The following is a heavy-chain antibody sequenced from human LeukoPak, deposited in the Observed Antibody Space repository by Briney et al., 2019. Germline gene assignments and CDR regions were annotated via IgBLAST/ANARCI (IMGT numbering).Heavy chain of an antibody. CDR2: IWYDGSNK. V-gene: IGHV3-33*06. J-gene: IGHJ4*02. D-gene: IGHD3-16*01. CDR1: GFTFSSYG. Sequence: GRSLRLSCAASGFTFSSYGMHWVRQAPGKGLEWVAVIWYDGSNKYYADSVKGRFTISRDNSKNTLYLQMNSLRAEDTAVYYCAKDLRRRPWGYFDYWGQGTLVTVSS. CDR3: AKDLRRRPWGYFDY.